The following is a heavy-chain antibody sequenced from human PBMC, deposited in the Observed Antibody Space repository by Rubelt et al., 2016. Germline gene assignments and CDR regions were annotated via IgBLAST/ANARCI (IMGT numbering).Heavy chain of an antibody. CDR1: SGFISSTDYY. CDR2: IYYSGST. V-gene: IGHV4-39*02. D-gene: IGHD3-10*01. J-gene: IGHJ5*02. Sequence: QLQLQESGPGLVKPSETLSLTCTVSSGFISSTDYYWGWIRQPPGKGLEWIGSIYYSGSTYYNPSLKTRVSISVDTSKNHVSLKLSSETAAYTAVYYCVGGRTGRLPPAATFDHWGQGTLVTVSS. CDR3: VGGRTGRLPPAATFDH.